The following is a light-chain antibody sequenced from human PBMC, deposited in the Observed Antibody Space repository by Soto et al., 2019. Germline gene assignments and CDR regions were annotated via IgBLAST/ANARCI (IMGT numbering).Light chain of an antibody. J-gene: IGKJ2*01. CDR3: QQYGDSPMYT. CDR1: QSVSSSH. CDR2: GAS. Sequence: IVLTQSPGTLSSSPGERATPSCRASQSVSSSHLAWYQQKPGQAPRLLIYGASSRATGIPDRFSGSGSGTDFTLTISRLEPEDFAVYFCQQYGDSPMYTFGQGTKLEI. V-gene: IGKV3-20*01.